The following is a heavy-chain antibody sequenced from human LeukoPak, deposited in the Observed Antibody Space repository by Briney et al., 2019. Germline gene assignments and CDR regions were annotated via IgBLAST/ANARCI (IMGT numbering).Heavy chain of an antibody. V-gene: IGHV3-9*01. Sequence: GGSLRLSCAGSGFIFNNYAMHWVRQPPGKGLERVSGISWNSGSIDYADSVKSRFTISRDNAKNSLYLQMNSLRVEDTAFYYCAKDNRRHYTSGPNPDSLHWSQGALVTVSS. J-gene: IGHJ4*02. CDR2: ISWNSGSI. CDR3: AKDNRRHYTSGPNPDSLH. D-gene: IGHD6-19*01. CDR1: GFIFNNYA.